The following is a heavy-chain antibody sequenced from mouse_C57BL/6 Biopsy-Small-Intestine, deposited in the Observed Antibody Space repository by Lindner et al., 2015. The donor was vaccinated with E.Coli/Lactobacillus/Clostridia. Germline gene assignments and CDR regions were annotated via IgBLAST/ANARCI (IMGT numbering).Heavy chain of an antibody. V-gene: IGHV1-81*01. CDR1: GYTFTSYG. CDR3: ARGDYSNCDY. J-gene: IGHJ2*01. Sequence: VQLQESGAALARPGASVKLSCKASGYTFTSYGISWVKQRTGQGLEWIGEIYPRSGNTYYNEKFRGKATLTADKSSSTAYMELRSLTSEDSAVYFCARGDYSNCDYWGQGTTLTVSS. D-gene: IGHD2-5*01. CDR2: IYPRSGNT.